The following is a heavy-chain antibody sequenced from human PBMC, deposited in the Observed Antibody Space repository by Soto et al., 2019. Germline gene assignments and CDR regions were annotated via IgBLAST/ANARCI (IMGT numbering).Heavy chain of an antibody. CDR1: GFTFSSYA. J-gene: IGHJ6*02. Sequence: GGSLRLSCAASGFTFSSYAMSWVRQAPGKGLEWVAVISYDGGNKYYADSVKGRFTISRDNSKNTLYLQMNSLRAEDTGLYYCARDVVGDYDSSNDYYYYGMDVWGQGTTVTVSS. CDR3: ARDVVGDYDSSNDYYYYGMDV. V-gene: IGHV3-30*04. D-gene: IGHD3-22*01. CDR2: ISYDGGNK.